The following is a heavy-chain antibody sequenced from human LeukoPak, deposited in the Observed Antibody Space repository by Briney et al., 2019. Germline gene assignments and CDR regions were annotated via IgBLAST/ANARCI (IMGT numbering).Heavy chain of an antibody. D-gene: IGHD3-10*01. CDR2: ISYDGSNK. CDR1: GFTFSSYG. Sequence: GGSLRLSCAASGFTFSSYGMHWVRQAPGKGLEWVAVISYDGSNKYYADSVKGRFTISRDNSKNTLYLQMNSLRAEDTAVYYCAKAYYYGSGSYPNDYWGQGTLVTVSS. J-gene: IGHJ4*02. CDR3: AKAYYYGSGSYPNDY. V-gene: IGHV3-30*18.